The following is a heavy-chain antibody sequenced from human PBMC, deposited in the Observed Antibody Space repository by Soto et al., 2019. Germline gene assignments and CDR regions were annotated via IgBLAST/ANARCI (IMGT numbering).Heavy chain of an antibody. J-gene: IGHJ5*02. V-gene: IGHV3-33*01. D-gene: IGHD3-22*01. CDR1: GFTFSSYG. CDR2: IWYDGSNK. Sequence: PGGSLRLSCAASGFTFSSYGMHWVRQAPGKGLEWVAVIWYDGSNKYYADSVKGRFTISRDNSKNTLYLQMNSLRAEDTAVYYCARDRYYYDSSGYYFGTWGQGTRVTVSS. CDR3: ARDRYYYDSSGYYFGT.